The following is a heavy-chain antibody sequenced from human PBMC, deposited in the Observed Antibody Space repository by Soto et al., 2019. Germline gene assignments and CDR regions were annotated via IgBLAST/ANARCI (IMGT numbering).Heavy chain of an antibody. J-gene: IGHJ4*02. Sequence: GGSLRLSCAASGFTFSNAWMSWVRQAPGKGLEWVGRIKSKTDGGTTDYAAPVKGRFTISRDDSKNTLYLQMNSLKTEDTAVYYCTTGPAPKGRDYYFDYWGQGTLVTVPQ. V-gene: IGHV3-15*01. CDR3: TTGPAPKGRDYYFDY. CDR2: IKSKTDGGTT. CDR1: GFTFSNAW.